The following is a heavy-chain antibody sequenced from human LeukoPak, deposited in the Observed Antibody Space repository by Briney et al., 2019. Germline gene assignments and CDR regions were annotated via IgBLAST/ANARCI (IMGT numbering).Heavy chain of an antibody. D-gene: IGHD6-13*01. CDR1: GFTFSAYA. CDR2: ISVSGTDT. J-gene: IGHJ4*02. Sequence: PGRSLRLSCAASGFTFSAYAMTWVRQAPGKGLEWVSTISVSGTDTYYADSVVGRFTVSRDNSKNTLHLQMDGLRVEDTAVYYCAKKLSSSGGYFGNWGQGTLVTVSS. CDR3: AKKLSSSGGYFGN. V-gene: IGHV3-23*01.